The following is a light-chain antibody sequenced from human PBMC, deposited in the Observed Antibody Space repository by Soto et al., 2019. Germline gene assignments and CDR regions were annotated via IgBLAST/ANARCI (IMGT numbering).Light chain of an antibody. Sequence: LVMTPSPATLSVSPGDGVPLSCRASQSVRSHLAWYQQKPGQPPRLLIYGASTRATGIPARFSGSGFGTEFTLSIGSLQSEDFAVYYCQQYNDWPPTFGQGTKVDI. CDR2: GAS. V-gene: IGKV3-15*01. CDR3: QQYNDWPPT. CDR1: QSVRSH. J-gene: IGKJ1*01.